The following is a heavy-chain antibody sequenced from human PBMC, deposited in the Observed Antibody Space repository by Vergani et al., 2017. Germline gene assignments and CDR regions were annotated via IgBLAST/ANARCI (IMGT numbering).Heavy chain of an antibody. V-gene: IGHV3-30-3*01. CDR2: ISYDGSNK. Sequence: QVQLVESGGGVVQPGRSLRLSCAASGFTFSSYAMHWVRQAPGKGLEWVAVISYDGSNKYYADSVKGRFTISRDNSKNTRDLQMNSLRAEDPAVYYCARGGGYCSGGSCYGGFDYWGQGTLVTVSS. D-gene: IGHD2-15*01. J-gene: IGHJ4*02. CDR3: ARGGGYCSGGSCYGGFDY. CDR1: GFTFSSYA.